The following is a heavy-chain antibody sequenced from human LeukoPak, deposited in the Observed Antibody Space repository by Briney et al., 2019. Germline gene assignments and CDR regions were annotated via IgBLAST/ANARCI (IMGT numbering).Heavy chain of an antibody. CDR3: ARSGGRLFGVAEHANYYYYYMDV. J-gene: IGHJ6*03. Sequence: GESLETSCKGSGYSFTSYWIGWVRQLPGKGLGWMGIIYPGDSATRYRPSFQGQVTTSADKSISTAYLQWSSLTASDTAMYYCARSGGRLFGVAEHANYYYYYMDVWGKGTTVTVSS. CDR1: GYSFTSYW. D-gene: IGHD3-3*01. V-gene: IGHV5-51*01. CDR2: IYPGDSAT.